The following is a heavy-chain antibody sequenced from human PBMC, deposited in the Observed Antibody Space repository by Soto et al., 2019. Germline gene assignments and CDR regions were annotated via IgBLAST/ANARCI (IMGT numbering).Heavy chain of an antibody. CDR1: GGSISSAGYY. V-gene: IGHV4-31*03. CDR3: ARYAENNYYYYGMDV. CDR2: IYDSGST. D-gene: IGHD2-2*01. Sequence: SETMSLTCTVSGGSISSAGYYWSWIRQHPGKGLEWIGYIYDSGSTSYNPSLKSRLTISVDTSKSQFSLKLSSVTAADTAVYYCARYAENNYYYYGMDVWGQGTTVTVSS. J-gene: IGHJ6*02.